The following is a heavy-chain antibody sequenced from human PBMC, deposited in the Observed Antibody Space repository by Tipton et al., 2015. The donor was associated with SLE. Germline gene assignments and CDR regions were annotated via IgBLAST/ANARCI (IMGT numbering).Heavy chain of an antibody. Sequence: LRLSRTVSGGSISSYYWSWIRQPPGKGLEWIGYIYYSGTTNYSPSLRSRVTMSVDTSKNQCSLKLSSVTAADTAVYYCARGTSIVVVPAALTDWGQGTLVTVSS. CDR2: IYYSGTT. D-gene: IGHD2-2*01. J-gene: IGHJ4*02. V-gene: IGHV4-59*01. CDR1: GGSISSYY. CDR3: ARGTSIVVVPAALTD.